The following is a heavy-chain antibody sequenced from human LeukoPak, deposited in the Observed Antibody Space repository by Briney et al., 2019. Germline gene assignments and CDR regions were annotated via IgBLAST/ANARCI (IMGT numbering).Heavy chain of an antibody. CDR3: ARGSYNWNDGAFDI. Sequence: KPSETLSLTCTVSGGSVSCGSYYWSWIRQPPGKGLEWIRYIYYSGSTNYNPSLKSRVTMSVDKSKNQFSLKLSSVTAADTAVYYCARGSYNWNDGAFDIWEQGTMVTVSS. D-gene: IGHD1-1*01. J-gene: IGHJ3*02. CDR1: GGSVSCGSYY. CDR2: IYYSGST. V-gene: IGHV4-61*01.